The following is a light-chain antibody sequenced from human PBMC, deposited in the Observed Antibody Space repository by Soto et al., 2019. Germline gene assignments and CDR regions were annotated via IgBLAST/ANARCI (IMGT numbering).Light chain of an antibody. CDR2: LSS. J-gene: IGKJ1*01. CDR3: MQSIPTCT. CDR1: ESLLHSNGKNY. Sequence: EIVMTQSPLSLPVTPGESASISCRSSESLLHSNGKNYLDWYVQKPGQSPQLLIYLSSNRASGVPDRFSGSGSRTEFTLKISRVEAEDVGIYYCMQSIPTCTFGPGTKVEIK. V-gene: IGKV2-28*01.